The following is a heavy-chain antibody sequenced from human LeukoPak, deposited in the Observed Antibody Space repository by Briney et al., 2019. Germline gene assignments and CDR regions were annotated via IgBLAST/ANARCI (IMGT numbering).Heavy chain of an antibody. CDR1: GFTFNNYS. CDR2: ISSSSDTT. D-gene: IGHD2-15*01. CDR3: AKLADSQGRVY. J-gene: IGHJ4*02. V-gene: IGHV3-48*01. Sequence: GGSLRLSCAASGFTFNNYSMNWVRQAPGKGLEWVSYISSSSDTTYYADSVKGRFTISRDNSKNTLYLQMSSLRAEDTAVYYCAKLADSQGRVYWGQGTLVTVSS.